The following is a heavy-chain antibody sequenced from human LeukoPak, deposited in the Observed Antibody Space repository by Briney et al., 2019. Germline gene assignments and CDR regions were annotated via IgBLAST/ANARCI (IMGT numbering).Heavy chain of an antibody. D-gene: IGHD5-12*01. CDR3: VKDRPTWPIDY. V-gene: IGHV3-23*01. CDR1: GFAFSGYS. CDR2: ISSSGVNT. J-gene: IGHJ4*02. Sequence: GGSLRLSCAASGFAFSGYSMSWVRQAPGEGLEWASAISSSGVNTFYADSVKGRFTISRDNSRNTLYLQMNSLRDDDTAVYYCVKDRPTWPIDYWGQGTLVTVSS.